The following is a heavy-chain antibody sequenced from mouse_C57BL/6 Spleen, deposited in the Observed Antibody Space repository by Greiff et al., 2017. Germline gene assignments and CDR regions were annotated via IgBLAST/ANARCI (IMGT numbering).Heavy chain of an antibody. CDR2: IDPSDSYT. Sequence: VKLQQPGAELVKPGASVKLSCKASGYTFTSYWMQWVKQRPGQGLEWIGEIDPSDSYTNYNQKFKGKATLTVEPSSSTAYMQRSSLTSDDSAVYYCARCYGSSYGYAMDYWGQGTSVTVSS. V-gene: IGHV1-50*01. CDR3: ARCYGSSYGYAMDY. CDR1: GYTFTSYW. D-gene: IGHD1-1*01. J-gene: IGHJ4*01.